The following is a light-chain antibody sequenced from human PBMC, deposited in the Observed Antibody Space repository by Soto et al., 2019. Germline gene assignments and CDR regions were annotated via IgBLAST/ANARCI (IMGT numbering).Light chain of an antibody. CDR1: QSINTK. CDR2: AAS. J-gene: IGKJ1*01. CDR3: QQSYKSPPT. Sequence: DIQMTQSPSSLSASVGDRVTITFRASQSINTKLNWYQQKPGKVPNLLIYAASSLQTGVPSRFSGSGSGTDFTLTISSLQPEDFATYYCQQSYKSPPTFGPGTKVDNK. V-gene: IGKV1-39*01.